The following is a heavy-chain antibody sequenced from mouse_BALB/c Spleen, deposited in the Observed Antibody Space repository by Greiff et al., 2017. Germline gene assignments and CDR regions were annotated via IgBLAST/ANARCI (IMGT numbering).Heavy chain of an antibody. CDR2: ISYSGST. J-gene: IGHJ2*01. CDR1: GYSITSDYA. Sequence: VQLKESGPGLVKPSQSLSLTCTVTGYSITSDYAWNWIRQFPGNKLEWMGYISYSGSTSYNPSLKSRISITRDTSKNQFFLQLNSVTTEDTATYYCARYGSSYPRYFDYWGQGTTLTVSS. V-gene: IGHV3-2*02. D-gene: IGHD1-1*01. CDR3: ARYGSSYPRYFDY.